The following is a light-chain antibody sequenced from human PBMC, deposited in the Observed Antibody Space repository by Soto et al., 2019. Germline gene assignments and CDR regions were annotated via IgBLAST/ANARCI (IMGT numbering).Light chain of an antibody. CDR3: AAWDDSLSVYV. V-gene: IGLV1-47*01. CDR1: SSNIGSNY. CDR2: RNN. Sequence: QSVLTQPPSASGTPGQRVTISCSGSSSNIGSNYVYWYQQLPGTAPKLLIYRNNQRPSGVPDRFSGSKSGISASLAISGLRSEDEADYYCAAWDDSLSVYVFGTGTKVTVL. J-gene: IGLJ1*01.